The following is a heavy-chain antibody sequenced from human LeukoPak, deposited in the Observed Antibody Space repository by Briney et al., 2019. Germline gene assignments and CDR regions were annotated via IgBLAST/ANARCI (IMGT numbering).Heavy chain of an antibody. CDR2: INHSGST. D-gene: IGHD3-10*01. CDR1: GGSFSGYY. V-gene: IGHV4-34*01. CDR3: ARGLRWGITMVRARTYFDY. J-gene: IGHJ4*02. Sequence: PSETLSLTCAVYGGSFSGYYWSWIRRPPGKGLEWIGEINHSGSTNYNPSLKSRVTISVDTSKNQFSLKLSSVTAADTAVYYCARGLRWGITMVRARTYFDYWGQGTLVTVSS.